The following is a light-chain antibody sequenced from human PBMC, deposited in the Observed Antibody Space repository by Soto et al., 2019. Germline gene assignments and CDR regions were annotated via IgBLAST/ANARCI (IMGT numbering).Light chain of an antibody. J-gene: IGKJ2*01. CDR3: QQYDKLPPYT. CDR2: DAS. V-gene: IGKV1-33*01. CDR1: QDISNY. Sequence: DIQMTQSPSSLSASVGDRVTITCQASQDISNYLNWYQQKPGKAPKLLIYDASNLETGVPSRFSGSGSGTDFTFTISSLQPEYIATYYCQQYDKLPPYTFGQGTKLEIK.